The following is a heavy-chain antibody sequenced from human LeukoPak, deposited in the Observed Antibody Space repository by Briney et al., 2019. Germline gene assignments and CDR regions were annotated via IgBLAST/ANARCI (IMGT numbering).Heavy chain of an antibody. CDR1: GFTFSSYA. D-gene: IGHD7-27*01. J-gene: IGHJ4*02. V-gene: IGHV3-48*04. CDR3: AKEGGDWGEGYFDY. CDR2: ISSSGGTI. Sequence: HPGGSLRLSCAASGFTFSSYAMSWVRQAPGKGLEWISYISSSGGTIYYADSVKGRFTISRDNAKNSLYLQMNSLRAEDTAVYYCAKEGGDWGEGYFDYWGQGTLVTVSS.